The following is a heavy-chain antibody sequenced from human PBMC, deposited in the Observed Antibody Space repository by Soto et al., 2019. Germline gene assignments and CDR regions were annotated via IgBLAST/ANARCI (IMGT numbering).Heavy chain of an antibody. Sequence: PSETLSLTCTVSGGSISSYYCSWIRQPPGKGLEWIGYIYYSGSTNYNPSIKSRVTISVDTSKNQFSLKLSSVTAADTAVYYCARDRGLGAHNWFDPWGQGTLVTVSS. CDR1: GGSISSYY. CDR3: ARDRGLGAHNWFDP. CDR2: IYYSGST. V-gene: IGHV4-59*01. D-gene: IGHD1-26*01. J-gene: IGHJ5*02.